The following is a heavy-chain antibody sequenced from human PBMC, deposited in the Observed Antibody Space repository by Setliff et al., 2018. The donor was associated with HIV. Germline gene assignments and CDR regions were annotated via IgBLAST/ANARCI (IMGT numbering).Heavy chain of an antibody. CDR1: GGPFSGYY. V-gene: IGHV4-34*01. CDR2: ITDSGGS. J-gene: IGHJ4*02. CDR3: ARGRGVIKEKPFDE. Sequence: SETLSLTCAVYGGPFSGYYWTWIRQSPGKGLEWIGEITDSGGSKYNPSLESRVTISVDTSKNQFSLNLTSVTVADTGIYYCARGRGVIKEKPFDEWGQGTLVTVSS. D-gene: IGHD3-10*01.